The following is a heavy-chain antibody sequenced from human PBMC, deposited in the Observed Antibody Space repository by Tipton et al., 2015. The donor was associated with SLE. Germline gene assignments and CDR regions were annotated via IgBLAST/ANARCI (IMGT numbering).Heavy chain of an antibody. V-gene: IGHV4-59*01. Sequence: TLSLTCTVSGGSISSYYWSWIRQPPGKGLEWIGYIYYSGSTNYNPSLKSRVTISVDTSKSQFSLKLSSVTAADTAVYYCARGSVAVVGVDYWGQGTLVTVSS. J-gene: IGHJ4*02. CDR3: ARGSVAVVGVDY. CDR2: IYYSGST. CDR1: GGSISSYY. D-gene: IGHD6-19*01.